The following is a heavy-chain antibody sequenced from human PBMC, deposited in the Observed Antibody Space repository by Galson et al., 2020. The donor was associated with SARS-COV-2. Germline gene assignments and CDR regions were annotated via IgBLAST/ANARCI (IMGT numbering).Heavy chain of an antibody. J-gene: IGHJ6*03. CDR2: IYYSGST. Sequence: SETLSLTCTVSGGSISSHYWSWIRQPPGKGLEWIGYIYYSGSTTYNPSLKSRVTISVDTSKNQFSLKLSSVTAADTAVYYCARGGRPPYYYYYMDVWGKGTTVTVSS. D-gene: IGHD1-26*01. CDR1: GGSISSHY. V-gene: IGHV4-59*11. CDR3: ARGGRPPYYYYYMDV.